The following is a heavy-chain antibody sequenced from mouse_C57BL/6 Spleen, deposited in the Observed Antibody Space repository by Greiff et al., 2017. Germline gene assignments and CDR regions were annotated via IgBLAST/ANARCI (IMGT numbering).Heavy chain of an antibody. CDR3: TRGYGNYFDC. D-gene: IGHD2-1*01. J-gene: IGHJ2*01. V-gene: IGHV1-15*01. CDR2: IDPETGGT. Sequence: QVQLQQSGAELVRPGASVTLSCKASGYTFTDYEMHWVKQTPVHGLEWIGAIDPETGGTAYNQKFKGKAILTADKSSSTAYMELRSLTSEDSAVYYCTRGYGNYFDCWGQGTTLTVSS. CDR1: GYTFTDYE.